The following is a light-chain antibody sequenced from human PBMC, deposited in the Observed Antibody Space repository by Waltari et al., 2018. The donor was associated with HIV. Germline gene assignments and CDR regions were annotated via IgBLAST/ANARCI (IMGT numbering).Light chain of an antibody. CDR3: QSYDSGLSGWV. Sequence: QSVLTQSPSASGTPGQRVIISCSGRSSNIGSNSVNWYQQLPGTAPKLLVYGNNNRPSGVPDRFSGSKSGTSASLAITGLQAEDEADFYCQSYDSGLSGWVFGGGTKLTVL. CDR2: GNN. CDR1: SSNIGSNS. J-gene: IGLJ3*02. V-gene: IGLV1-40*01.